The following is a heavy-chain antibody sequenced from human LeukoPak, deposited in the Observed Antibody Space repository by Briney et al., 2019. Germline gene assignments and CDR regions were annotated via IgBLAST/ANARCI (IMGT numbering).Heavy chain of an antibody. CDR2: FDTQEGET. V-gene: IGHV1-24*01. D-gene: IGHD3-10*01. J-gene: IGHJ1*01. CDR3: ATPPVWFGEFMSGNSILGYFQD. Sequence: ASVKVSCKISGHTLTQLSIHWVRQAPGKGLEWMGGFDTQEGETIFAQNFQGRVTMTEDTSSDTAYMELSSLTSEDTAVYYCATPPVWFGEFMSGNSILGYFQDWGQGTLVTVSS. CDR1: GHTLTQLS.